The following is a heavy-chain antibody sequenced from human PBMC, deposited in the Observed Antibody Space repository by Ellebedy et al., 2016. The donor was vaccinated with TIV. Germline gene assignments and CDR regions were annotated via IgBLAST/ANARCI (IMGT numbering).Heavy chain of an antibody. D-gene: IGHD6-19*01. CDR2: IWSDGSHT. J-gene: IGHJ4*02. Sequence: GESLKISXAASGFSFKTYGMHWVRQSPGKGLEWVASIWSDGSHTYYPDSVRGRFTISRDNSKNTLFLQMNNLRAEDTAVYYCAREVSSGWYYFDNWGQGALVTVSS. CDR1: GFSFKTYG. V-gene: IGHV3-33*08. CDR3: AREVSSGWYYFDN.